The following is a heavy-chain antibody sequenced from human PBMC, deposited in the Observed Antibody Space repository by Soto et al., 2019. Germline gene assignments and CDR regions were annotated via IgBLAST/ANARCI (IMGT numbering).Heavy chain of an antibody. J-gene: IGHJ5*02. D-gene: IGHD6-13*01. Sequence: KQSPTLSLTCAISGDSVSSNSAAWNWIRQSPSRGLEWLGRTYYRSKWYNDYAVSVKSRITINPDTSKNQFSLQLNSVTPEDTAVYYCARQPAAAGTVNWFDPWGQGTLVTVSS. CDR3: ARQPAAAGTVNWFDP. V-gene: IGHV6-1*01. CDR2: TYYRSKWYN. CDR1: GDSVSSNSAA.